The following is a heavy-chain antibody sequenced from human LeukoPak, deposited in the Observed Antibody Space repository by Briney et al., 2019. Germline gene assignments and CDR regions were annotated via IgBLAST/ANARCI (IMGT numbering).Heavy chain of an antibody. D-gene: IGHD3-22*01. CDR1: GFTFSSYG. J-gene: IGHJ3*02. V-gene: IGHV3-30*02. CDR3: ARQHYYDIGVDAFDI. CDR2: IRYNGSNK. Sequence: GGSLRLSCAASGFTFSSYGMHWVRQAPGKGLEWVAFIRYNGSNKYYADSVKGRFTISRDNSKNTLYLQMNSLRAEDTAVYYCARQHYYDIGVDAFDIWGQGTMVTVSS.